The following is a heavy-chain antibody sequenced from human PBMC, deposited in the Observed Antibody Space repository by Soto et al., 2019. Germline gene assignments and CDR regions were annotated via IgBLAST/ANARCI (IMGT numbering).Heavy chain of an antibody. Sequence: TLSLTCTVSGGSISSYYWSWIRQPPGKGLEWIGYIYYSGSTNYNPSLKSRVTISVDTSKNQFSLKLSSVTAADTAVYYCARLEYSSPFWDRHPGMFDPWGQGTLVTVSS. CDR3: ARLEYSSPFWDRHPGMFDP. CDR2: IYYSGST. CDR1: GGSISSYY. D-gene: IGHD6-6*01. J-gene: IGHJ5*02. V-gene: IGHV4-59*01.